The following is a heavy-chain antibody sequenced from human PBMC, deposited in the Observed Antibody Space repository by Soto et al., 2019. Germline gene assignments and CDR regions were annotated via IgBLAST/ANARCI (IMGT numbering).Heavy chain of an antibody. J-gene: IGHJ4*02. CDR2: IYYTGGT. D-gene: IGHD4-4*01. CDR3: ARATVQRHFDS. CDR1: GGSISNKY. Sequence: SETLSLTCIVSGGSISNKYWTWIRQPPGKGLEWIGSIYYTGGTTYHPSLTSRVAISLDTSMQRFSLRLNSVTAADTAVYFCARATVQRHFDSWGQGTLVTVSS. V-gene: IGHV4-59*01.